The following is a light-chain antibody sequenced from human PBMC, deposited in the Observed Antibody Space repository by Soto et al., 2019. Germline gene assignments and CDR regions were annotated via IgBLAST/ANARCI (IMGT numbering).Light chain of an antibody. V-gene: IGKV3-20*01. CDR2: GAS. J-gene: IGKJ1*01. Sequence: EIVLTQSPGTLSLSPGERATLSCRASQSVSSSYLAWYQQKPGQAPRLLIYGASSRATGIPDRFSGSVSGTGFTLTISRLEPEDFAVYYCHQYSSSTKTFGQGTKVDIK. CDR3: HQYSSSTKT. CDR1: QSVSSSY.